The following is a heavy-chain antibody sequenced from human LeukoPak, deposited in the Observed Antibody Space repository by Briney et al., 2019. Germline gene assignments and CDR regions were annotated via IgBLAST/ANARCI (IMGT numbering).Heavy chain of an antibody. CDR3: AKPARTDYTDY. D-gene: IGHD1-14*01. V-gene: IGHV3-30*18. Sequence: GGSLRLSCAASGFTFSSYAMSWVRQAPGKGLEWVAIISYDGGKKDYADSVKGRFTISRDNSKNTLYLQMNSLRAEDTAVYYCAKPARTDYTDYWGQGTLVTVSS. J-gene: IGHJ4*02. CDR2: ISYDGGKK. CDR1: GFTFSSYA.